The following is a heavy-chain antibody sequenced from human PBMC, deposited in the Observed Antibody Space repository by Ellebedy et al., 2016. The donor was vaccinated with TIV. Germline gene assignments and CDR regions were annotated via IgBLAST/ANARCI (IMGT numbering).Heavy chain of an antibody. J-gene: IGHJ5*02. D-gene: IGHD1-26*01. CDR3: ARVGWDGNWFDA. V-gene: IGHV4-59*01. CDR2: VYSSGST. CDR1: DGSINRYY. Sequence: MPSETLSLTCTVPDGSINRYYWSWIRQTPGKELEWIGYVYSSGSTNYNPSLTSRLTISLNASKNQVSLKLSSVTAADTAVYYCARVGWDGNWFDAWGQGILVSVSS.